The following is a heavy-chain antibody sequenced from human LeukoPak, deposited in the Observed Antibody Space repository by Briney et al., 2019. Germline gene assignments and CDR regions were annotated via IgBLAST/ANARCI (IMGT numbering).Heavy chain of an antibody. V-gene: IGHV4-61*01. CDR3: AREGLYGDYVWSLDY. D-gene: IGHD4-17*01. CDR2: IYYSGST. J-gene: IGHJ4*02. CDR1: GGSVSSGSYC. Sequence: PSETLSLTCTVSGGSVSSGSYCCGWIRQPPGKGLEWSGYIYYSGSTNYNPSLKSRVTISVDTSKNQFSLKLSSVTAADTAVYYCAREGLYGDYVWSLDYWGQGTLVTVSS.